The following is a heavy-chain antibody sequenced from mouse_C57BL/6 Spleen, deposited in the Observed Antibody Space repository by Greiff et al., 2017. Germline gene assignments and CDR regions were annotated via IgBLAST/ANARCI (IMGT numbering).Heavy chain of an antibody. V-gene: IGHV14-4*01. D-gene: IGHD2-5*01. CDR3: THYSNPSY. CDR2: IDPENGDT. Sequence: EVKLQESGAELVRPGASVKLSCTASGFNIKDDYMHWVKQRPEQGLEWIGWIDPENGDTEYASKFQGKATITADTSSNTAYLQLSSLTSEDTAVYYCTHYSNPSYWGQGTLVTVSA. J-gene: IGHJ3*01. CDR1: GFNIKDDY.